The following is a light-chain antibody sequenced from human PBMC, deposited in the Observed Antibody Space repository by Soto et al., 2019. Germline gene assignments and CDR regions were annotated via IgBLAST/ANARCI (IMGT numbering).Light chain of an antibody. CDR3: GSYTSTDTPVV. CDR1: RTDVGGYNY. J-gene: IGLJ1*01. CDR2: EVN. V-gene: IGLV2-14*01. Sequence: QSVLAQPSSVSGSPGQSITISCTGTRTDVGGYNYVSWYQHHPGKGPKLIIYEVNNRPSGVSDRFSGSKSGNKASLTISNLEAEDESDYYCGSYTSTDTPVVFGTGTKVTVL.